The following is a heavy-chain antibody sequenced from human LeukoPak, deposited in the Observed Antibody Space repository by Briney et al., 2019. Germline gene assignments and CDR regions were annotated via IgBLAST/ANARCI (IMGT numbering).Heavy chain of an antibody. CDR2: IYTSGST. CDR1: GGSISSGSYY. Sequence: PSETLSLTCTVSGGSISSGSYYWSWIRQPAGKGLEWIGRIYTSGSTNYNPSLKSRVTISVDTSKNQFSLKLSSVTAADTAVYYCARDGTNYDFWSGYYPTYYYYYMDVWGKGTTVTVSS. J-gene: IGHJ6*03. V-gene: IGHV4-61*02. CDR3: ARDGTNYDFWSGYYPTYYYYYMDV. D-gene: IGHD3-3*01.